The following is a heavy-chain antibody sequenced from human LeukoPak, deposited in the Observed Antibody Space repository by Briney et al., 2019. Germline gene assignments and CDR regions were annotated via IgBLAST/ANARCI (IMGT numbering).Heavy chain of an antibody. V-gene: IGHV1-2*06. CDR1: GYTFTGYY. CDR3: ARDLGDILTGYTFLD. J-gene: IGHJ4*02. CDR2: INPNSGGT. Sequence: ASVKVSCKASGYTFTGYYMHWVRQAPGQGLEWMGRINPNSGGTNYAQKFQGRVTMTRDTSISTAYMELSRLRSDDTAVYYCARDLGDILTGYTFLDWGQGTLDTVSS. D-gene: IGHD3-9*01.